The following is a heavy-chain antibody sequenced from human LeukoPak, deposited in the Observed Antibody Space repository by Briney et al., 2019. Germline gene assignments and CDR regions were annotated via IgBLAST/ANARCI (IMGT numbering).Heavy chain of an antibody. CDR2: TRGDGGDI. V-gene: IGHV3-74*01. CDR3: ARDIVLGSGSLNS. Sequence: GGSLRLSCAASGFTFSSSWMHWVRHAPEKGLVWVSRTRGDGGDINYADSVKGRFTISRDNAKNTLYLQMNSLRAEDTGVYYCARDIVLGSGSLNSWGQGTLVTVSS. D-gene: IGHD1-26*01. J-gene: IGHJ4*02. CDR1: GFTFSSSW.